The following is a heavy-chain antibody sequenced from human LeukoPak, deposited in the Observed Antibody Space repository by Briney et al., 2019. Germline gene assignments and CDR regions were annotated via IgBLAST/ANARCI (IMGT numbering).Heavy chain of an antibody. CDR3: ARESLEMATIRHWFDP. CDR2: IYHSGST. Sequence: SETLSLTCAVSGCSISSGYYWGWIRQPPGKGLEWIGSIYHSGSTYYNPSLKSRVTISVDTSKNQFSLKLSSVTAADTAVYYCARESLEMATIRHWFDPWGQGTLVTVSS. D-gene: IGHD5-24*01. CDR1: GCSISSGYY. V-gene: IGHV4-38-2*02. J-gene: IGHJ5*02.